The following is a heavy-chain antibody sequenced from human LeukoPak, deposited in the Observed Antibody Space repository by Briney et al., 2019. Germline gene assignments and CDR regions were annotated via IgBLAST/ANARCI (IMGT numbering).Heavy chain of an antibody. Sequence: GGSLRLSCAASGFTFSSYRMNWVRQASGKGLEWVSSISSSSSYIYYADSVKGPFTISRDNAKNSLYLQMTSLRAEDTAVYYCARDGYSYGPPALDYWGQGTLVTVSS. D-gene: IGHD5-18*01. CDR1: GFTFSSYR. CDR3: ARDGYSYGPPALDY. CDR2: ISSSSSYI. J-gene: IGHJ4*02. V-gene: IGHV3-21*01.